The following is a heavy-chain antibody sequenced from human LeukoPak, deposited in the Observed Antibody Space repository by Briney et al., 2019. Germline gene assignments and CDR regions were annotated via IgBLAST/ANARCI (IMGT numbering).Heavy chain of an antibody. CDR2: IYPGDSDT. CDR1: GYSFTSYW. V-gene: IGHV5-51*01. J-gene: IGHJ4*02. Sequence: GESLKISCKGSGYSFTSYWLGWVRQMPGKGLEWMGIIYPGDSDTRYSPSFQGPVTISTDKSISTAYLQWSSLKASDTAMYYCARQARDSMIFDYWGQGTLVTVSS. D-gene: IGHD3-16*01. CDR3: ARQARDSMIFDY.